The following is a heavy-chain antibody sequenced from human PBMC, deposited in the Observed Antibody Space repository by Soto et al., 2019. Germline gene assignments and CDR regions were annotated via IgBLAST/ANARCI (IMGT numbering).Heavy chain of an antibody. CDR2: ISFDGGNK. Sequence: QVQLVESGGGVVQPGRSLRLSCAASGISFTSYSMNWVRQTPGKGLEWVAVISFDGGNKFYADSVKGRFIISRDISRNPLFLPNNSLGPEDTAGNYCAGGISFFGPTTPGGVSGLDVWGQGTTVAVS. J-gene: IGHJ6*02. CDR1: GISFTSYS. D-gene: IGHD3-3*01. V-gene: IGHV3-30*04. CDR3: AGGISFFGPTTPGGVSGLDV.